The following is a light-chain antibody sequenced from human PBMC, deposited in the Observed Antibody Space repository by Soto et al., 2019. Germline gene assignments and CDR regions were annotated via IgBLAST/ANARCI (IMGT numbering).Light chain of an antibody. CDR2: DVS. V-gene: IGLV2-23*02. J-gene: IGLJ1*01. CDR3: CSYAGSSTYV. Sequence: QSVLTQPASVSGSPGQSITISCTGTSSDVGSYNLVSWYQQHPGNAPKIMIYDVSERPSGVSNRFSGSKSGNTASLTISGLQAEDEADYYCCSYAGSSTYVFGTGTKLTVL. CDR1: SSDVGSYNL.